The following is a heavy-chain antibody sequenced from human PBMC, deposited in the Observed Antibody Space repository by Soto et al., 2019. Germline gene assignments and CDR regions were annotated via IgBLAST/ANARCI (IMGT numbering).Heavy chain of an antibody. CDR1: GYTFTSYA. D-gene: IGHD3-22*01. CDR3: ARIRTTYYYDSSGFMDV. Sequence: GASVKVSCKASGYTFTSYAMHWVRQAPGQRLEWMGWINAGNGNTKYSQKFQGRVTITRDTSASTAYRELSSLRSEDTAVYYCARIRTTYYYDSSGFMDVWGQGTTVTVSS. CDR2: INAGNGNT. J-gene: IGHJ6*02. V-gene: IGHV1-3*01.